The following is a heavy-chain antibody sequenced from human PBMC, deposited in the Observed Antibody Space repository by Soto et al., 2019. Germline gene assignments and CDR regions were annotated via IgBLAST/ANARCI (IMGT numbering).Heavy chain of an antibody. V-gene: IGHV3-23*01. CDR1: GFTFSSYA. CDR2: ITGTGGGT. CDR3: AKALKYSSKAAFDI. J-gene: IGHJ3*02. D-gene: IGHD6-19*01. Sequence: GGSLRLSCGASGFTFSSYAMSWVRQAPGKGLEWVSGITGTGGGTYYADSVKGRFTISRDNSKNTLYLQMNSLRAEDTAVYYCAKALKYSSKAAFDIWGQGTMVTVSS.